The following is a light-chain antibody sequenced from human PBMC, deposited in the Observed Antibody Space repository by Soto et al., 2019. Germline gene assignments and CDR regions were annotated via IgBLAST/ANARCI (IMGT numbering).Light chain of an antibody. CDR2: GAS. CDR3: QQYGSSPPIT. Sequence: EIVLTQSPGTLSLSPGERATLSCRASQSVSSSYLAWYQQKPGQAPRLLIYGASSRATGIPDRFSGSGSGTDFTLTISRLEPEDFAVNYCQQYGSSPPITFGQGTRLEFK. CDR1: QSVSSSY. J-gene: IGKJ5*01. V-gene: IGKV3-20*01.